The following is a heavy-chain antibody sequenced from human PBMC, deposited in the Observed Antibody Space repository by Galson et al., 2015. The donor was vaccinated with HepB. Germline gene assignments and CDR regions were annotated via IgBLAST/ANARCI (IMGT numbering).Heavy chain of an antibody. CDR1: GFTFSYYA. Sequence: SLRLSCAASGFTFSYYAMSWVRQAPGKGLEWVAYISTRSTYIYYADSLKGRFTISRDDAKNSLYLQMNNLRVDDTAVYYCARVYDGDDAGEDYGMDVWGPGATVTVSS. V-gene: IGHV3-21*06. J-gene: IGHJ6*02. CDR2: ISTRSTYI. D-gene: IGHD4-17*01. CDR3: ARVYDGDDAGEDYGMDV.